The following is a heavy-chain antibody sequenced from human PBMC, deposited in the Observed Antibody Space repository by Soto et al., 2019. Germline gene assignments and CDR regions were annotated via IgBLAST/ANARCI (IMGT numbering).Heavy chain of an antibody. CDR2: ISSSGSTI. V-gene: IGHV3-11*01. Sequence: QVQLVESGGGLVKPGGSLRLSCAASGFTFSDYYMSWIRQAPGKGLEWVSYISSSGSTIYYADSVKGRFTISRDNAKNSLYLQMNSLRAEDTAVYYCARLGYCSSTSCYAGGTDYYYYYYMDVWGKGTTVTVSS. J-gene: IGHJ6*03. CDR3: ARLGYCSSTSCYAGGTDYYYYYYMDV. CDR1: GFTFSDYY. D-gene: IGHD2-2*01.